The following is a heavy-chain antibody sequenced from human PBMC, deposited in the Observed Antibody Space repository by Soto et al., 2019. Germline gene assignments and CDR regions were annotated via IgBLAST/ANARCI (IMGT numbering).Heavy chain of an antibody. CDR1: GFTFSSYG. J-gene: IGHJ6*02. Sequence: QVQLVESGGGVVQPGRSLRLSCAASGFTFSSYGMHWVRQAPGKGLEWVAVIWYDGSNKYYADSVKGRFTISRDNSKNTLYLRMNSLRAEDTAVYYCARSYYYDSSGYPNGGYGMDVWGQGTTVTVSS. CDR2: IWYDGSNK. V-gene: IGHV3-33*01. CDR3: ARSYYYDSSGYPNGGYGMDV. D-gene: IGHD3-22*01.